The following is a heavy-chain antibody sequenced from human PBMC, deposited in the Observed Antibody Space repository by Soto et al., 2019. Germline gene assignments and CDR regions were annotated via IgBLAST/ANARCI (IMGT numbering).Heavy chain of an antibody. CDR1: GGTFSSYA. CDR2: IIPIFGTA. Sequence: SVKVSCKASGGTFSSYAISWARQAPGQGLEWMGGIIPIFGTANYAQKFQGRVTITADESTSTAYMELSSLRSEDTAVYYCARDRYYDSSGPLGFDPWGQGTLVTVS. V-gene: IGHV1-69*13. CDR3: ARDRYYDSSGPLGFDP. D-gene: IGHD3-22*01. J-gene: IGHJ5*02.